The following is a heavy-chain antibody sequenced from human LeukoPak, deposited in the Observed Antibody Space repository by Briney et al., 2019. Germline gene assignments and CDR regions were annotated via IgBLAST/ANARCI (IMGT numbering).Heavy chain of an antibody. Sequence: KPSETLSLTCAVYGGSFSGYYWSWMRQPSGKWLEWIGEINHRGSTNYNPSLKSRVTISVDTSKNQFSLELSSVTAADTAVYYCARHASGYGGHSYFDFWGQGTLVTVSS. D-gene: IGHD4-23*01. J-gene: IGHJ4*02. CDR1: GGSFSGYY. CDR2: INHRGST. CDR3: ARHASGYGGHSYFDF. V-gene: IGHV4-34*01.